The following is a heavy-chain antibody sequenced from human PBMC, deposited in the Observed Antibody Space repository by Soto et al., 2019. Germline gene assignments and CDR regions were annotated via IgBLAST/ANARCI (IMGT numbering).Heavy chain of an antibody. Sequence: TSETLSLTCAVSGGSISSGGYSWSWIRQPPGKGLEWIGYIYHSGSTYYNPSLKSRVTISVDRSKNQFSLKLSSVTAADTAVYYCARVMSYFDYWGQGTLVTVSS. V-gene: IGHV4-30-2*01. J-gene: IGHJ4*02. CDR2: IYHSGST. D-gene: IGHD3-10*02. CDR3: ARVMSYFDY. CDR1: GGSISSGGYS.